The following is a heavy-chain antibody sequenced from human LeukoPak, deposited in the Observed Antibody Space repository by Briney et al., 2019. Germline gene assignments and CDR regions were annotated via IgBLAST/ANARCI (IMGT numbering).Heavy chain of an antibody. CDR2: IYYSGST. CDR3: ARDNCSGGSCLVDY. D-gene: IGHD2-15*01. CDR1: GGSIGSYY. V-gene: IGHV4-59*01. J-gene: IGHJ4*02. Sequence: SETLSLTCTVSGGSIGSYYWSWIRQPPGKGLEWIGYIYYSGSTNHNPSLKSRVTISVDTSKNQFSLKLSSVTAADTAVYYCARDNCSGGSCLVDYWGQGTLVTISS.